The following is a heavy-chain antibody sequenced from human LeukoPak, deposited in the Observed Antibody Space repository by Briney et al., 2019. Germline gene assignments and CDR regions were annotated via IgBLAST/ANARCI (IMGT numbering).Heavy chain of an antibody. CDR3: ARVTRERKWFGELIQYYYYYMDV. CDR1: GFTFSNYW. CDR2: INDDGRAT. D-gene: IGHD3-10*01. J-gene: IGHJ6*03. Sequence: PGGSLRLSCAASGFTFSNYWMHWVRQVPGKGLVWVSRINDDGRATFYADSVKGRFTISRDNAKNSLSLQMNSLRAEDTAVYYCARVTRERKWFGELIQYYYYYMDVWGKGTTVTISS. V-gene: IGHV3-74*01.